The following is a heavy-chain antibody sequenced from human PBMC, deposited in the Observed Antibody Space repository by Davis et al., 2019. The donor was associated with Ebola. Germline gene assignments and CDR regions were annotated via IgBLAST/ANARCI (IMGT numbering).Heavy chain of an antibody. D-gene: IGHD1-14*01. CDR2: IIPIFGTA. Sequence: SVKVSCKASGGTFSSYAISWVRQAPGQGLEWMGGIIPIFGTANYAQKFQGRVTITADESTSTAYMELSSLRSEDTAVYYCARKSRAEAYTQVMSYYYYGMDVWGQGTTVTVSS. CDR3: ARKSRAEAYTQVMSYYYYGMDV. V-gene: IGHV1-69*13. J-gene: IGHJ6*02. CDR1: GGTFSSYA.